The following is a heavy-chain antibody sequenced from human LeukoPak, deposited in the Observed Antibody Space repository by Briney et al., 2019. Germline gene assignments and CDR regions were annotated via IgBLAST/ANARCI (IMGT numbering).Heavy chain of an antibody. CDR1: GFTFSSYG. V-gene: IGHV3-33*01. J-gene: IGHJ4*02. D-gene: IGHD2-2*02. CDR2: IWYDGSNK. Sequence: QPGRSLRLSCAASGFTFSSYGMHWVRQAPGKGLEWVAVIWYDGSNKYYADSVKGRFTISRDNSKNTLYLQMNRLRAEDTAVYYCARSQIVVVPAAILFEVIGVGAFDYWGQGTLVTVSS. CDR3: ARSQIVVVPAAILFEVIGVGAFDY.